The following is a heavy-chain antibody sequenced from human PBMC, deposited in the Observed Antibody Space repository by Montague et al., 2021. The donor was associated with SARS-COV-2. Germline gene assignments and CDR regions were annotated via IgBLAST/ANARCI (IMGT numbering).Heavy chain of an antibody. V-gene: IGHV4-39*01. CDR1: GGSISSSSYY. Sequence: SETLSLTCTVSGGSISSSSYYWGWIRQPPGKGLEWIGSIYYSGSTYYNPSLKSRVTISVDTSKNQFSLKLSSVTAADTAVYYCARLHCSSTSCYYLFFAETSHLDXWGQGTLVTVSS. D-gene: IGHD2-2*01. CDR3: ARLHCSSTSCYYLFFAETSHLDX. CDR2: IYYSGST. J-gene: IGHJ4*02.